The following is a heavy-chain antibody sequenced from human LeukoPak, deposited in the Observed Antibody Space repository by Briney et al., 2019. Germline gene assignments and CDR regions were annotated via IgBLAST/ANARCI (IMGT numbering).Heavy chain of an antibody. V-gene: IGHV3-30-3*01. CDR1: GFTFSDYY. J-gene: IGHJ5*02. D-gene: IGHD3-9*01. CDR2: ISYDGSNK. Sequence: PGGSLRLSCAASGFTFSDYYMSWIRQAPGKGLEWVAVISYDGSNKYYADSVKGRFTISRDNSKNTLYLQMNSLRAEDTAVYYCARATPVLRYFDWLLSSFQFDPWGQGTLVTVSS. CDR3: ARATPVLRYFDWLLSSFQFDP.